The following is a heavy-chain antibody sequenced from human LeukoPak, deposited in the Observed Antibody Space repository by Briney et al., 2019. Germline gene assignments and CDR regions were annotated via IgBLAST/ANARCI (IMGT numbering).Heavy chain of an antibody. D-gene: IGHD3-3*01. CDR2: IYYSGST. Sequence: SETLSLTCTVSGGSISSSSYYWGWIRQPPGEGLEWIGSIYYSGSTYYNPSLKSRVTISVDTSKNQFSLKLSSVTAADTAVYYCARGGPDPTYYDFWSGQNWFDPWGQGTLVTVSS. V-gene: IGHV4-39*01. J-gene: IGHJ5*02. CDR3: ARGGPDPTYYDFWSGQNWFDP. CDR1: GGSISSSSYY.